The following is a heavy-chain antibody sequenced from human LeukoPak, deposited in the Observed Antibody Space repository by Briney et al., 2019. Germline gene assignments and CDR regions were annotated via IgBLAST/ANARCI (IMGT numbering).Heavy chain of an antibody. Sequence: ASVKVSCKASGYTFTSYGINWVRQATGQGLEWMGWMNPNSGNTGYAQKFQGRVTMTRNTSISTAYMELSSLRSEDTAVYYCARGGVEMATMDIDYWGQGTLVTVSS. V-gene: IGHV1-8*01. CDR3: ARGGVEMATMDIDY. J-gene: IGHJ4*02. CDR1: GYTFTSYG. CDR2: MNPNSGNT. D-gene: IGHD5-24*01.